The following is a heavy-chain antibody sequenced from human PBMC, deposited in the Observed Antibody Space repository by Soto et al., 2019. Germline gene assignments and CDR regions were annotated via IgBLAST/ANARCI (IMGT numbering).Heavy chain of an antibody. D-gene: IGHD3-16*02. CDR1: GYTFTSYD. Sequence: ASVKVSCKASGYTFTSYDINWVRRATGQGLEWMGWMNPNSGNTGYAQKFQGRVTMTRNTSISTAYMELSSLRSEDTAVYYCARGGITFGGVIVLEYYYGMDVWGQGTTVTVSS. J-gene: IGHJ6*02. V-gene: IGHV1-8*01. CDR2: MNPNSGNT. CDR3: ARGGITFGGVIVLEYYYGMDV.